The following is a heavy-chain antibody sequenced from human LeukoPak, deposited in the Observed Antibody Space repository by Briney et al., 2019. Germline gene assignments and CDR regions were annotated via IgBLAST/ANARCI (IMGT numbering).Heavy chain of an antibody. J-gene: IGHJ4*02. CDR3: ARDADTAMVWGRCFEY. D-gene: IGHD5-18*01. V-gene: IGHV3-33*01. CDR2: IWYDGSNK. Sequence: GRSLRLSCAASGLTFSSYGMHWVRQAPGKGLEWVAVIWYDGSNKYYAGSVKGRFTISRDNSKNTLYLQMSSLRAEDTAVYYCARDADTAMVWGRCFEYWGQGTLVTVSS. CDR1: GLTFSSYG.